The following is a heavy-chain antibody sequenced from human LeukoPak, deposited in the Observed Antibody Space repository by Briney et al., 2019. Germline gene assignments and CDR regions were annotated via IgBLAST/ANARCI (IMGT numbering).Heavy chain of an antibody. D-gene: IGHD2/OR15-2a*01. CDR2: IFYSGGT. J-gene: IGHJ4*02. Sequence: PSETLSLTYTVSGGSMSGHWWSWIRQSPGKGLEWIGDIFYSGGTNNNSPLKSRLTMSLDTSKNQFSLKLSSVTAADTAMYYCARRNTADASIDFWGQGILVIASS. CDR1: GGSMSGHW. V-gene: IGHV4-59*08. CDR3: ARRNTADASIDF.